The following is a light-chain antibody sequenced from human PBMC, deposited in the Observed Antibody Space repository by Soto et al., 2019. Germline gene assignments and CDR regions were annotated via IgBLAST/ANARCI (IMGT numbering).Light chain of an antibody. CDR2: EVI. Sequence: QSALTQPASVSGSPGQSITISCTATSSDVGGYNYVSWFQQYPGKAPKLMIYEVINRPSGVSNRFSGSKSGNTASLIISGLQAEDEADYYCSSYTSSSTLVFGGGTKVTFL. CDR3: SSYTSSSTLV. V-gene: IGLV2-14*01. J-gene: IGLJ2*01. CDR1: SSDVGGYNY.